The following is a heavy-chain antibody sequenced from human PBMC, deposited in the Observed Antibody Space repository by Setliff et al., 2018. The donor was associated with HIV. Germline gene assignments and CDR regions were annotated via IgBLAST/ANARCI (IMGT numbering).Heavy chain of an antibody. Sequence: GGSLRLSCAASGFNVSSNYMSWVRQAPGKGLECVSVIYRGGETYHADSVKGRFTISRDNSKNTLYLQMNSLRAEDTAVYYCAKEVHVSSYYGMDVWGQGTTVTVSS. D-gene: IGHD3-16*01. CDR3: AKEVHVSSYYGMDV. J-gene: IGHJ6*02. V-gene: IGHV3-53*01. CDR2: IYRGGET. CDR1: GFNVSSNY.